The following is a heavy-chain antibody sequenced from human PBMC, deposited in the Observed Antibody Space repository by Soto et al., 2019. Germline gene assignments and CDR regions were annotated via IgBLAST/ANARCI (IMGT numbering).Heavy chain of an antibody. V-gene: IGHV1-46*01. Sequence: ASVKVSCKASGYTFTSYYMHWVRQAPGQGLEWMGIINPSGGSTSYAQKFQGRVTMTRDTSTSTVYMELSSLRSEDTAMYYCAREWVRIAAAGTRWFDPCGQGTLLTVSS. CDR3: AREWVRIAAAGTRWFDP. D-gene: IGHD6-13*01. CDR2: INPSGGST. J-gene: IGHJ5*02. CDR1: GYTFTSYY.